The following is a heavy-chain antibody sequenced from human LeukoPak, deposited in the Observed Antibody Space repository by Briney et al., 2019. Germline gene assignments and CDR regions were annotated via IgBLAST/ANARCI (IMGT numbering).Heavy chain of an antibody. J-gene: IGHJ4*02. CDR1: GGSISSYY. CDR3: ARGPRFDYVWGSYRRSLADY. Sequence: PSETLSLTCTVSGGSISSYYWSWIRQPPGKGLEWIGYIYYSGSTNYNPSLKSRVTISVDTSKNQFSLKLSSVTAADTAVYYCARGPRFDYVWGSYRRSLADYWGQGTLVTVSS. D-gene: IGHD3-16*02. V-gene: IGHV4-59*12. CDR2: IYYSGST.